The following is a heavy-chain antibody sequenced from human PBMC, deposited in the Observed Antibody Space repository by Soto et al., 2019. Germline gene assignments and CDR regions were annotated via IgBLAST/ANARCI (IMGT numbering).Heavy chain of an antibody. CDR1: GFPFSSSG. V-gene: IGHV3-33*01. Sequence: QVQLVESGGGVVQPGRSLRLSCAASGFPFSSSGMHWVRQAPGKGLEWVAVIWYDGTNKYYADSVKGRFTISRDNSKNTLYLQMNSLRAEDTAVYYCARSQLLWFGELRLGPFDYWGRGTLVTVSS. J-gene: IGHJ4*02. CDR2: IWYDGTNK. D-gene: IGHD3-10*01. CDR3: ARSQLLWFGELRLGPFDY.